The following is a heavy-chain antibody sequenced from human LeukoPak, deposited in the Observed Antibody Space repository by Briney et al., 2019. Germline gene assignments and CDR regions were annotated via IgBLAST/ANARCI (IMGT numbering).Heavy chain of an antibody. Sequence: GGSLRLSCVASGFIFNNYWMAWVRQAPGKGLEWVANTNEDGSEKYYVDSVKGRFTISRDNAKNTLYLQMNSLRAEDTAVYYCAKDSVVVATTNWFDPWGQGTLVTVSS. D-gene: IGHD2-15*01. CDR2: TNEDGSEK. CDR1: GFIFNNYW. J-gene: IGHJ5*02. CDR3: AKDSVVVATTNWFDP. V-gene: IGHV3-7*03.